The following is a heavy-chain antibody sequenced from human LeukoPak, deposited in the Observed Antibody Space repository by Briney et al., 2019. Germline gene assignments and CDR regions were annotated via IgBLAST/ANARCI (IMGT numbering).Heavy chain of an antibody. CDR2: ISSSGSTI. V-gene: IGHV3-48*03. CDR3: ARDQGGYDIYYYYGMDV. D-gene: IGHD5-12*01. J-gene: IGHJ6*02. Sequence: GGSLRLSCAASGFTFSSYEMNWVRRAPGKGLEWVSYISSSGSTIYYADSVKGRFTISRDNAKNSLYLQMNSLRAEDTAVYYCARDQGGYDIYYYYGMDVWGQGTTVTVSS. CDR1: GFTFSSYE.